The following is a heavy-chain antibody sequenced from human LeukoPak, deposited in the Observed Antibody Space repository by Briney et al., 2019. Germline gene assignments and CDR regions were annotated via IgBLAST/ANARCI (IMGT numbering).Heavy chain of an antibody. D-gene: IGHD7-27*01. CDR1: GXTLSNYW. V-gene: IGHV3-7*04. J-gene: IGHJ4*02. CDR3: ARAITNWGYPDY. Sequence: GGSLRLSCAASGXTLSNYWMSWVRQAPGRGLEWVANIKQDGSDKYYVGSVRGRFTISRDNAENSLYLQMSSLRAEDTAVYYCARAITNWGYPDYWGQGTLVTVSS. CDR2: IKQDGSDK.